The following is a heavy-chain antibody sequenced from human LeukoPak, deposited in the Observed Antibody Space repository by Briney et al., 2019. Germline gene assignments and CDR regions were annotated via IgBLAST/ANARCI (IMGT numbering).Heavy chain of an antibody. V-gene: IGHV4-61*01. D-gene: IGHD2-2*02. J-gene: IGHJ4*02. CDR2: IYYSGST. Sequence: SETLSLTCTVSGGSVSSGSYYWSWIRQPPGKGLEWIGYIYYSGSTNYNPSLKSRVTISVDTSKNQFSLKLNSVTAADTAVYYCARDGSLCSSTSCYTGLDYWGQGTLVTVSS. CDR3: ARDGSLCSSTSCYTGLDY. CDR1: GGSVSSGSYY.